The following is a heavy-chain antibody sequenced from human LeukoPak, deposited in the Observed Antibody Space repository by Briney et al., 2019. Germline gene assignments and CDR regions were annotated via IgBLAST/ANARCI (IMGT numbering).Heavy chain of an antibody. CDR3: ARDAGNSGYGMDV. CDR2: ITWSGSTI. Sequence: GGSLRLSCVASGFTFSSYWMSWVRQAPGKGLEWISHITWSGSTIFYADSVKGRFTISRDSAKNSLYLQMSSLRDEDTAVYYCARDAGNSGYGMDVWGQGTTVTVSS. D-gene: IGHD6-19*01. CDR1: GFTFSSYW. V-gene: IGHV3-48*02. J-gene: IGHJ6*02.